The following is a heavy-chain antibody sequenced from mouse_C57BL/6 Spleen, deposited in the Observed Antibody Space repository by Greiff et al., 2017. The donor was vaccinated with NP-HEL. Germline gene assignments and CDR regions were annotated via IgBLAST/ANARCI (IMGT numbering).Heavy chain of an antibody. CDR2: INPSTGGT. J-gene: IGHJ2*01. CDR1: GYSFTGYY. CDR3: ARGNYEDY. V-gene: IGHV1-42*01. D-gene: IGHD2-1*01. Sequence: VQLKESGPELVKPGASVKISCKASGYSFTGYYMNWVKQSPEKSLEWIGEINPSTGGTTYNQKFKAKATLTVDKSSSTAYMQLKSLTSEDSAVYYCARGNYEDYWGQGTTLTVSS.